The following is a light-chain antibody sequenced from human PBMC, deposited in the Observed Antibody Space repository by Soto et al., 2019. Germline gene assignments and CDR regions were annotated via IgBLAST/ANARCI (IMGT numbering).Light chain of an antibody. CDR3: GSYSGGNIDV. V-gene: IGLV2-23*01. Sequence: QSALTQPASVSGSPGQSITISCTGTSSDVGSYNLVSWYQQHPVKAPKLMIYEGSKRPSGVSDRFSGSKSGNTASLTISGLRAEDEADYDCGSYSGGNIDVFGTGTKLTVL. CDR1: SSDVGSYNL. J-gene: IGLJ1*01. CDR2: EGS.